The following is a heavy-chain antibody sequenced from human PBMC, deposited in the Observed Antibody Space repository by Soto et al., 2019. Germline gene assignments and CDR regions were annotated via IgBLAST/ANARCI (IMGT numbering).Heavy chain of an antibody. CDR3: VRDPDSLDY. CDR1: GFTFSSYS. J-gene: IGHJ4*02. Sequence: EVQLVESGGGLVQPGGSLRLSCAASGFTFSSYSMNWVRQAPGTGPEWVAYISRSSVIHYADSVKGRFTISRDNVKNSLYLQMNSLSVEDTAVYYCVRDPDSLDYWGQGTLVTVSS. V-gene: IGHV3-48*01. CDR2: ISRSSVI.